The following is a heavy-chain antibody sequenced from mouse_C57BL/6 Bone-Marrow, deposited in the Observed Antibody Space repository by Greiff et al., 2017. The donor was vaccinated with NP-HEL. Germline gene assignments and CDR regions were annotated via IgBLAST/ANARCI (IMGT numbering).Heavy chain of an antibody. D-gene: IGHD1-1*01. J-gene: IGHJ1*03. CDR2: IYPGSGST. V-gene: IGHV1-55*01. Sequence: QVQLQQPGAELVKPGASVKMSCKASGYTFTSYWITWVKQRPGQGLEWIGDIYPGSGSTNYNEKFKSKATLTVDTSSSTAYMQLSSLTSEDSAVYYCAYYGSSYWYFDVWGTGTTATVSS. CDR1: GYTFTSYW. CDR3: AYYGSSYWYFDV.